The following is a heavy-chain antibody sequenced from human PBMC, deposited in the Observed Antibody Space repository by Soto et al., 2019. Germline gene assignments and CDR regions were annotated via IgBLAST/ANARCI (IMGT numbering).Heavy chain of an antibody. Sequence: QVQLVESGGGVVQPGRSLRLSCAASGFTFSSYGMHWVRQAPGKGLEWVAVIWYDGSNKYYADSVKGRFIISRDNSKNTLYLQMNSLRAEDTAVYYCARSTGYSSRGGMDVWGQGTTVTVSS. CDR3: ARSTGYSSRGGMDV. CDR1: GFTFSSYG. J-gene: IGHJ6*02. CDR2: IWYDGSNK. D-gene: IGHD6-13*01. V-gene: IGHV3-33*01.